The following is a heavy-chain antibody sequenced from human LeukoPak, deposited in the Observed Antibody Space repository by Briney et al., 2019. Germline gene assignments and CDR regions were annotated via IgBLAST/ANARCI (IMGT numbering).Heavy chain of an antibody. D-gene: IGHD4-17*01. CDR2: INPNSGGT. CDR3: ARPTLYGGWFDP. Sequence: GASVKVSCKASGYTFTGYYMHWVRQAPGQGLEWMGWINPNSGGTNYAQKFQGRVTMTRDTSISTAYMELSSLRSEDTAVYYCARPTLYGGWFDPWGQGTLVTVSS. CDR1: GYTFTGYY. J-gene: IGHJ5*02. V-gene: IGHV1-2*02.